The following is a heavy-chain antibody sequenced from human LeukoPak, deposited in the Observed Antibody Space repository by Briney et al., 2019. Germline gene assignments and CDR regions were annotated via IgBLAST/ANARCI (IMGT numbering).Heavy chain of an antibody. V-gene: IGHV4-59*01. CDR3: ARGRGYSGYFGYYYMDV. CDR1: GESISGFY. CDR2: IYYSGST. Sequence: TSSETLSLTCTVSGESISGFYWTWIRQPPGKGLEWIGYIYYSGSTNYNPPLKSRVTISLDTSKNQFSLKLSSVTAADTAVYYCARGRGYSGYFGYYYMDVWGKGTTVTISS. J-gene: IGHJ6*03. D-gene: IGHD5-12*01.